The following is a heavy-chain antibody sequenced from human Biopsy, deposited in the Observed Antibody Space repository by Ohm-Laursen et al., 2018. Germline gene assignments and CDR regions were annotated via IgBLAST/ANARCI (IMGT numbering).Heavy chain of an antibody. CDR1: GFDFSDYS. D-gene: IGHD5-24*01. V-gene: IGHV3-21*01. J-gene: IGHJ4*02. Sequence: SLRLSCTASGFDFSDYSMSWVRQAPGKGLEWVSSVTTTSSYIYYADSVKGRFTISRDNAKNSLYLQMNSLRAEDTAVYYCAGGPSGVATIGRGQGTLVAVSS. CDR2: VTTTSSYI. CDR3: AGGPSGVATIG.